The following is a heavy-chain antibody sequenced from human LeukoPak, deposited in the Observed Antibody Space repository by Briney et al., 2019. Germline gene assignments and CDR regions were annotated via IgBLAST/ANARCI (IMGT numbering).Heavy chain of an antibody. Sequence: SETLSLTCAVYGDSFKNYYWTWIRQSPAKGLEWIGEINHGGLTSYNPSLESRLTLLVDTSKNQFSLNLRSVTAADTAVYFCARARAFVWGSYRYIPYYFDPWGQGTLVTVSS. V-gene: IGHV4-34*01. J-gene: IGHJ5*02. CDR3: ARARAFVWGSYRYIPYYFDP. CDR1: GDSFKNYY. D-gene: IGHD3-16*02. CDR2: INHGGLT.